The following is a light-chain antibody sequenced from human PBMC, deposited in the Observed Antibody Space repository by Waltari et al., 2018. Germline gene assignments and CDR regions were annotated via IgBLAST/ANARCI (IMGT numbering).Light chain of an antibody. V-gene: IGLV3-1*01. CDR1: TLGDNY. CDR2: QDS. J-gene: IGLJ2*01. Sequence: SYELTQPPSVSVSPGQTASITCSGATLGDNYACWYQQKPGQSPVLVIYQDSKRPSGIPERFSGSNSGNTATLTISGTQAMDEADYYCQAWDSSTEVVFGGGTKLTVL. CDR3: QAWDSSTEVV.